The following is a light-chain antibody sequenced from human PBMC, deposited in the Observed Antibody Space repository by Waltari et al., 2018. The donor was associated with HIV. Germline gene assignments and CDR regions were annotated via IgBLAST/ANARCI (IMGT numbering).Light chain of an antibody. CDR3: QQYYSTPGT. Sequence: DIVMTQSPDSLVVSLGERATINCKSSQSVLYSSNNKNYLAWYQQKPGQPPKLLIYWASTRESGVPDRFSGSGSGTDFTLTISSRQAEDVAVYYCQQYYSTPGTFGQGTKVEIK. J-gene: IGKJ1*01. CDR2: WAS. V-gene: IGKV4-1*01. CDR1: QSVLYSSNNKNY.